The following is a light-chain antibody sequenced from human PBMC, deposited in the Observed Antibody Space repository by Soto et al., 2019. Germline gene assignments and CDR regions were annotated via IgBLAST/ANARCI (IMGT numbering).Light chain of an antibody. CDR1: QDITNS. J-gene: IGKJ2*01. CDR2: DAS. V-gene: IGKV1-33*01. CDR3: QQCDCLPHP. Sequence: DIPMTQSPSSLSASVGDRVAISCQATQDITNSLNWFQQKSGKAPKLLIFDASDLEIGLPSRFSGSGFGTDFTLTFASLLPEDFATYYCQQCDCLPHPFGQGTKLEI.